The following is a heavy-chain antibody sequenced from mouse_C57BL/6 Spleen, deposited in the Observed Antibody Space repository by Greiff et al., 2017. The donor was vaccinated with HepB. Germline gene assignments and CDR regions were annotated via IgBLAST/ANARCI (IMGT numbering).Heavy chain of an antibody. CDR2: IYWDDDK. Sequence: QVQLKESGPGILQSSQTLSLTCSFSGFSLSTSGMGVSWIRQPSGKGLEWLAHIYWDDDKRYNPSLKSRLTISKNTSRNQVFLKITSVDTADTATYYCARTPSSGYVDFDYWGQGTTLTVSS. D-gene: IGHD3-2*02. J-gene: IGHJ2*01. V-gene: IGHV8-12*01. CDR1: GFSLSTSGMG. CDR3: ARTPSSGYVDFDY.